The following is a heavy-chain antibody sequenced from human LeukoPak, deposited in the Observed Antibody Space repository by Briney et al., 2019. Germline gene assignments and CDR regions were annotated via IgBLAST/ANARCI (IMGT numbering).Heavy chain of an antibody. CDR1: GGSINGYY. V-gene: IGHV4-4*07. J-gene: IGHJ5*02. CDR2: IYTSDDT. Sequence: SETLSLTCTVSGGSINGYYWSWIRQPAGKGLEWIGRIYTSDDTNYNPSLKSRVTMSVDTSKNQFSLKLSSVTAADTAVYYCARDRRRITIFGVVQRVNWFDPWGQGTLVTVSS. CDR3: ARDRRRITIFGVVQRVNWFDP. D-gene: IGHD3-3*01.